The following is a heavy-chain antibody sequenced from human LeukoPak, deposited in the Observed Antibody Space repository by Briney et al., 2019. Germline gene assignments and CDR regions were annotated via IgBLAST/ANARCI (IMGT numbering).Heavy chain of an antibody. J-gene: IGHJ4*02. Sequence: GGSLRLSCAASGFTFSSYWMSWVRQAPGKGLEWVANIKQDGSEKYYVDSVKGRFTIARDNAKNSLYLQMNSLRAEETTVYYCAREEDDDGSGSYYLGYWGQGTLVTVSS. CDR2: IKQDGSEK. CDR3: AREEDDDGSGSYYLGY. CDR1: GFTFSSYW. V-gene: IGHV3-7*01. D-gene: IGHD3-10*01.